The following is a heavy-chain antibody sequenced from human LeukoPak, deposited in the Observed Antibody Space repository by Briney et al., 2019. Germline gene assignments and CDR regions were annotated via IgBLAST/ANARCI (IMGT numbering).Heavy chain of an antibody. J-gene: IGHJ4*02. V-gene: IGHV3-23*01. CDR2: LSGSGGST. Sequence: GGSLRLSCAASGFTFTSCAMSWVRQAPGKGLEWVSSLSGSGGSTYYADSVKGRFTISRDNSKNTLSLQMNSLRAEDTAVYFCAKESHYDSSGYYYSDSWGQGTLVTVSS. CDR1: GFTFTSCA. D-gene: IGHD3-22*01. CDR3: AKESHYDSSGYYYSDS.